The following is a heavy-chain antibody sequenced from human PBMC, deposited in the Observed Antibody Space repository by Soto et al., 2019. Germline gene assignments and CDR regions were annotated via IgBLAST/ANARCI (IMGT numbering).Heavy chain of an antibody. CDR1: GGSISSSSYY. D-gene: IGHD3-22*01. CDR3: ARRLYYDSSGFEGGGIDV. CDR2: IYYSGST. J-gene: IGHJ6*02. V-gene: IGHV4-39*01. Sequence: PSETLSLTCTVSGGSISSSSYYWGWIRQPLGKGLEWIGSIYYSGSTYYNPSLKSRVTISVDTSKNQFSLKLSSVTAADTAVYYCARRLYYDSSGFEGGGIDVWGQGTTVTVSS.